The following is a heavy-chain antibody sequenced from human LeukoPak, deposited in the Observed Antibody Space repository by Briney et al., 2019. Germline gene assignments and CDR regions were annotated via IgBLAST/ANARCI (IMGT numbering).Heavy chain of an antibody. CDR1: GFTFSNYW. CDR3: ASASSHRIAAGGDY. Sequence: GGSLRLSCAASGFTFSNYWMHWVRQAPGKGLVWVSRINGDGSSRNYADSVKGRFTISRDNAKNTLYLQMNSLRAEDTAVYYCASASSHRIAAGGDYWGQGTLVIVSS. J-gene: IGHJ4*02. D-gene: IGHD6-13*01. CDR2: INGDGSSR. V-gene: IGHV3-74*01.